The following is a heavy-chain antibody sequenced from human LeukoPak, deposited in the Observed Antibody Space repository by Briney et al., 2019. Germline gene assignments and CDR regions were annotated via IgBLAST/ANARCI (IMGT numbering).Heavy chain of an antibody. CDR3: ARVHYGSGIDY. J-gene: IGHJ4*02. V-gene: IGHV4-59*01. Sequence: SETLSLTCTVSGGSISSYYWSWVRQPPGKGLEWIGYIYYSGSTNYNPSLKSRVTISVDTSKNQFSLKLSSVTAADTAVYYCARVHYGSGIDYWGQGTLVTVSS. CDR2: IYYSGST. CDR1: GGSISSYY. D-gene: IGHD3-10*01.